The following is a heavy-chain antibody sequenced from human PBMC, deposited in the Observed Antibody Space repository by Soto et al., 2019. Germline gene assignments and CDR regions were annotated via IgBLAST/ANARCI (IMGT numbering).Heavy chain of an antibody. CDR1: GFTFDDYA. Sequence: GGSLRLSCAASGFTFDDYAMHWVRQAPGKGLEWVSGISWNSGSIGYADSVKGRFTISRDNAKNSLYLQMNSLRAEDTALYYCAKIMVRGVIIGGHDAFDIWGQGTMVTVSS. CDR2: ISWNSGSI. J-gene: IGHJ3*02. V-gene: IGHV3-9*01. CDR3: AKIMVRGVIIGGHDAFDI. D-gene: IGHD3-10*01.